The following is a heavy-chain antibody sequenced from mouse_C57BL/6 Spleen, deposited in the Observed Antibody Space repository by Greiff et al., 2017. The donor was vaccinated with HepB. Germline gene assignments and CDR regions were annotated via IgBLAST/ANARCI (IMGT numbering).Heavy chain of an antibody. D-gene: IGHD2-4*01. CDR1: GYTLTDYY. V-gene: IGHV1-26*01. CDR3: ARSRDYGGAWFAY. CDR2: INPNNGGT. Sequence: EVQLQQSGPELVKPGASVKISCKASGYTLTDYYMNWVKQSHGKSLEWIGDINPNNGGTSYNQKVKGKATLTVDKSSSTAYMELRSLTSEDSAVYYCARSRDYGGAWFAYWGQGTLVTVSA. J-gene: IGHJ3*01.